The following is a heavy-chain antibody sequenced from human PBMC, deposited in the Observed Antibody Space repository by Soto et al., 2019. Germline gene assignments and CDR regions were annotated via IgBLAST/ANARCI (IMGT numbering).Heavy chain of an antibody. CDR2: INHSGST. V-gene: IGHV4-34*01. CDR1: GGSFSGYY. J-gene: IGHJ4*02. Sequence: SETLSLTCAVYGGSFSGYYWSWIRQPPGKGLEWIGEINHSGSTNYNPSLKSRVTISVDTSKNQFSLKITSVTAADTAVYYCARSRDYWSGYFDDWGQGTLVTVSS. D-gene: IGHD3-3*01. CDR3: ARSRDYWSGYFDD.